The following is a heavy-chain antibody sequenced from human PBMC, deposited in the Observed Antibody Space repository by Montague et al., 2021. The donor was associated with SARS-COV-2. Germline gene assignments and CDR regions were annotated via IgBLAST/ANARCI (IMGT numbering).Heavy chain of an antibody. CDR3: AREDIVVVPAGMVYYGMDV. V-gene: IGHV1-46*01. J-gene: IGHJ6*02. Sequence: XVKVSCKASGYTFTTYYIHWVRQAPGQGLEWMGIINPSGGHTRYTQKFQGRVTMTRDTSTNTVYMELSSLTSGDTAVYYCAREDIVVVPAGMVYYGMDVWGQGTTVTVSS. CDR1: GYTFTTYY. CDR2: INPSGGHT. D-gene: IGHD2-2*01.